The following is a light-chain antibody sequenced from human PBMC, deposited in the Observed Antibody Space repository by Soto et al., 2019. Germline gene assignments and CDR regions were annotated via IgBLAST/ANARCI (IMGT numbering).Light chain of an antibody. CDR3: SSYAGSNNVV. J-gene: IGLJ2*01. CDR2: EVS. Sequence: QSALTQPPSASGSPGQSVTISCTGTSSDVGGYNYVSWSQQHPGKAPKLMIYEVSKRPSGVRDRFSGSKSGNTASLTVSGLQAEDEADYYCSSYAGSNNVVFGGGTKLTVL. V-gene: IGLV2-8*01. CDR1: SSDVGGYNY.